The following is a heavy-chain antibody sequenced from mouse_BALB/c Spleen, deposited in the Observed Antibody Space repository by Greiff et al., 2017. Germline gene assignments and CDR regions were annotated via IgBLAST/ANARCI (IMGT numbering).Heavy chain of an antibody. J-gene: IGHJ4*01. CDR3: TRRGTVVATTYYYAMDY. CDR2: INPSNGGT. V-gene: IGHV1S81*02. CDR1: GYTFTSYY. D-gene: IGHD1-1*01. Sequence: VKLVESGAELVKPGASVKLSCKASGYTFTSYYMYWVKQRPGQGLEWIGEINPSNGGTNFNEKFKSKATLTVDKSSSTAYMQLSSLTSENSAVYYCTRRGTVVATTYYYAMDYWGQGTSVTVSS.